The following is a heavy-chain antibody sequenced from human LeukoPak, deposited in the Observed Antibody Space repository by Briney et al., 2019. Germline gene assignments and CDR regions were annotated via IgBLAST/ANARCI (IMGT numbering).Heavy chain of an antibody. Sequence: PGESLRLSCVASGFSFSSYGMNWVRQAPGKGQEWVSCVSTSGSTIYYAGSVKGRCTISRDNARHSLYLQVNSPRAEDTAVYYCARDGPGYSFDYWGQGTLVTVSS. J-gene: IGHJ4*02. CDR1: GFSFSSYG. CDR2: VSTSGSTI. V-gene: IGHV3-48*03. CDR3: ARDGPGYSFDY. D-gene: IGHD5-12*01.